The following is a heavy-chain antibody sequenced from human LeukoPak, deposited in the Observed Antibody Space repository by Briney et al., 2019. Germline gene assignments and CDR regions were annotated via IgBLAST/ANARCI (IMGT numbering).Heavy chain of an antibody. CDR3: ARRTTYFGWRPSESPSCFDY. Sequence: SETLSLTCIVSGYSISSGYYWGWIRQPPGKGLEWIGSIYHSGNTYYNPSLKSRVTISLDTSKNQFSLKLSSVTAADTAVYYCARRTTYFGWRPSESPSCFDYWGQGTLVTVSS. D-gene: IGHD3-9*01. V-gene: IGHV4-38-2*02. CDR1: GYSISSGYY. CDR2: IYHSGNT. J-gene: IGHJ4*02.